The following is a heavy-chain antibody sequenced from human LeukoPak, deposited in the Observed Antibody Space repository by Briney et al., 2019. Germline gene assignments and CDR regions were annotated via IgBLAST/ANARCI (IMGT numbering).Heavy chain of an antibody. J-gene: IGHJ3*02. V-gene: IGHV5-51*01. Sequence: GEPLKISCKGSGYIFTTYWIGWVRQMPGKGLEWMGIIYPDDSDTRYSPSFQGQVTISADKSINTAYLQWSSLKASDTAMYYCARLLYYFDSSGYYYAPKSFDIWGEGTMVTVSS. CDR1: GYIFTTYW. CDR2: IYPDDSDT. D-gene: IGHD3-22*01. CDR3: ARLLYYFDSSGYYYAPKSFDI.